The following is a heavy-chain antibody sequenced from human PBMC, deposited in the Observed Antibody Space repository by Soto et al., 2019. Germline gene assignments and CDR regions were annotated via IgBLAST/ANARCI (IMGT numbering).Heavy chain of an antibody. V-gene: IGHV3-74*01. CDR3: ARPQYLPDDVFDV. Sequence: LSLSCAASGFTFTNYWMQWVRQASGKGLVWVSRINSDGSSTSHADSVKGRFTISRDNAKNTLYLQMSSLRAEDTAVYYCARPQYLPDDVFDVWGRGTVVTVSS. D-gene: IGHD2-2*01. CDR2: INSDGSST. J-gene: IGHJ3*01. CDR1: GFTFTNYW.